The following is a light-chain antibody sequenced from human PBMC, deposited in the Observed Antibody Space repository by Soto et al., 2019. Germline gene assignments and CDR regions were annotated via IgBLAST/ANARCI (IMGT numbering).Light chain of an antibody. J-gene: IGKJ1*01. CDR3: QQYGKLPRT. V-gene: IGKV3-20*01. CDR2: GAS. CDR1: QSVSSSY. Sequence: EVVLTQSPGTLSLSPGGGATLSCRASQSVSSSYLAWYKQKAGQAPRLXIFGASRRATGIPDRFSGSGSGTKFTLTISRLEPEDFEVYYCQQYGKLPRTFGQGTKVDIK.